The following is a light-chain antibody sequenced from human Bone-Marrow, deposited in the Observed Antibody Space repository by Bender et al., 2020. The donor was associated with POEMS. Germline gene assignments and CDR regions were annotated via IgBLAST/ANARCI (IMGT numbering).Light chain of an antibody. CDR2: DTT. CDR1: TGAVTSGHY. Sequence: QAVVTQEPSLTVSPGGTVTLTCGSSTGAVTSGHYPYWFQQKPGQAPRTLIYDTTNRHSWTPARFSGSLLGDKAALTLSGAQPEDEADYYCLLSYSAGRQVMFGGGTKLT. J-gene: IGLJ3*02. CDR3: LLSYSAGRQVM. V-gene: IGLV7-46*01.